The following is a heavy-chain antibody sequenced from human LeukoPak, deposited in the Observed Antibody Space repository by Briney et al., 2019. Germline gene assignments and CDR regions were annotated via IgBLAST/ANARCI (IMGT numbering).Heavy chain of an antibody. CDR3: ARGVDYYDSSGDAFAI. J-gene: IGHJ3*02. V-gene: IGHV4-59*01. CDR2: IYYSGNT. D-gene: IGHD3-22*01. CDR1: GGSISSYY. Sequence: PSETLSLTCTVSGGSISSYYWSWIRQPAGKGLEWIGYIYYSGNTNYNPSLKSRVTISLDTSKNQFSLKLSSVTAADTAVYYCARGVDYYDSSGDAFAIWGQGTMVTVSS.